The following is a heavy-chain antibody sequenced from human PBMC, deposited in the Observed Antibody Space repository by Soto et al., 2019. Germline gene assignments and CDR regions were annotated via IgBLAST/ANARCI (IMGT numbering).Heavy chain of an antibody. CDR1: GGSISSSSYY. V-gene: IGHV4-39*01. D-gene: IGHD1-7*01. CDR2: IYYSGST. J-gene: IGHJ4*02. Sequence: PSETLSLTCTVSGGSISSSSYYWGWIRQPPGKGLEWIGSIYYSGSTYYNPSLKSRVTISVDTSKNQFSLKLSSVTAADTAVYYCARSTGTKRGYYFDYWGQGTLVTVSS. CDR3: ARSTGTKRGYYFDY.